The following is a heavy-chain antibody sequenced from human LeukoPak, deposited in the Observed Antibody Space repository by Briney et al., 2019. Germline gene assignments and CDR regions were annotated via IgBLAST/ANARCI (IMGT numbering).Heavy chain of an antibody. J-gene: IGHJ4*02. CDR1: GFTFSSYW. CDR3: AREIVGAARGRFDY. Sequence: WGSLRLSCAASGFTFSSYWMSLVRQAPGKGLEWVANIKQDGSEKYYVDSVKGRFTISRDNAKNSLYLQMNSLRAEDTAVYYCAREIVGAARGRFDYWGQGTLVTVSS. V-gene: IGHV3-7*01. D-gene: IGHD1-26*01. CDR2: IKQDGSEK.